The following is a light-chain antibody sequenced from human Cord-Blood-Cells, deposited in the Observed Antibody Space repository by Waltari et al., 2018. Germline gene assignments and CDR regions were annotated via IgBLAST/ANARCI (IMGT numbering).Light chain of an antibody. J-gene: IGLJ3*02. Sequence: QSALTQPASVSGSPGQSITISCTGPSSDVGSYTLVSWYQQHPGKAPKLMIYEVSKRPSGVSNRFSGSKSGNTASLTISGLQAEDEADYYCCSYAGSSTWVFGGGTKLTVL. CDR3: CSYAGSSTWV. V-gene: IGLV2-23*02. CDR2: EVS. CDR1: SSDVGSYTL.